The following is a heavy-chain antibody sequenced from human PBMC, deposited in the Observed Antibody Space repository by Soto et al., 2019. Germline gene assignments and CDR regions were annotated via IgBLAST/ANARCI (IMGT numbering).Heavy chain of an antibody. J-gene: IGHJ3*02. V-gene: IGHV1-18*01. CDR2: ISAYNGKT. CDR1: GYTFTSYG. Sequence: QVQLVQSGAEVKKPGASVKVSCKASGYTFTSYGISWVRQAPGQGLEWMGWISAYNGKTNHAQKLQGRVNMTTDTSTSTAYMELRSLRSDDTAVYYCARAYCSSTSCSFDIWGQGTMVTVSS. D-gene: IGHD2-2*01. CDR3: ARAYCSSTSCSFDI.